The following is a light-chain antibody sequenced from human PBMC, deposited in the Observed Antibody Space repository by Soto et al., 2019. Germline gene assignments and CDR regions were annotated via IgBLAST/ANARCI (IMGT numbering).Light chain of an antibody. V-gene: IGLV2-14*01. CDR3: SSYTISSTHVV. CDR2: DVS. Sequence: QSALTQPASVSGSPGQSITISCTGTSSDVGGYNYVSWYQQHPGKAPKLMIYDVSNRPSGVSNRFSGSKSGNAASLAISWLQPEDEADYYCSSYTISSTHVVFGGGTKLTVL. CDR1: SSDVGGYNY. J-gene: IGLJ2*01.